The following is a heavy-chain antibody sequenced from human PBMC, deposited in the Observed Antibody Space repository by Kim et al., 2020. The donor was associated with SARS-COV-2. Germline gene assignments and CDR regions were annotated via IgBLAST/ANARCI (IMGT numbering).Heavy chain of an antibody. CDR1: GVYFTTA. CDR2: ISTNGGST. Sequence: GGSLRLSCVASGVYFTTAMSWVRQAPGKGLEWVSTISTNGGSTYSADSVKGRFTISRDNSKNTLFLQMNSLRAEDTALYYCAKSRSTYYSGPFDLWGQGTMVTVSS. D-gene: IGHD2-15*01. J-gene: IGHJ3*01. CDR3: AKSRSTYYSGPFDL. V-gene: IGHV3-23*01.